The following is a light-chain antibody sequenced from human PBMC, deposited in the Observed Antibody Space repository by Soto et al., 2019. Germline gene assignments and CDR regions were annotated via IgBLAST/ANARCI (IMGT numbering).Light chain of an antibody. J-gene: IGKJ1*01. CDR1: QSVSSW. V-gene: IGKV1-5*01. CDR3: QQYISFPKT. Sequence: DIQMTQSPPTLPAFVGDTVTITCRASQSVSSWLAWYQQKPGTAPNLLIYDASSLASGVPSRFSGSGSGTKFTLTIRSLQPDDFATYYCQQYISFPKTIGQGTKVEMK. CDR2: DAS.